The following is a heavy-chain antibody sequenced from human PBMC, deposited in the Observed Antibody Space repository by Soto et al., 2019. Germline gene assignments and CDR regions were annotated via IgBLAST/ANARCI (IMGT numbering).Heavy chain of an antibody. CDR2: IGANGGGT. V-gene: IGHV3-23*01. J-gene: IGHJ3*01. CDR3: ARDPNGDYLGAFDF. Sequence: EVQLLEPGGGLVQPGGSLRLSCAASGFTFSSFFMSWVRQAPGKGLDWVSGIGANGGGTYYADSVKGRFIISRDNSKNSLYLQMSSLRAEGAAVYYCARDPNGDYLGAFDFWGQKTRVTVSS. D-gene: IGHD4-17*01. CDR1: GFTFSSFF.